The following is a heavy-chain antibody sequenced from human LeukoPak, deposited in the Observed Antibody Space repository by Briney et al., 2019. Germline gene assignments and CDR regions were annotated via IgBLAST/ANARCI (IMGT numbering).Heavy chain of an antibody. J-gene: IGHJ4*02. V-gene: IGHV1-2*06. D-gene: IGHD1-26*01. CDR3: ASLYDIVGTTVDY. Sequence: APVKVSCKTSGYTFTNYYIHWVRQAPGQGLEWMGRIDPNTGGTKSAKNFQGRVTMTRDTSISTAYMALSGLRSDDTAVYYCASLYDIVGTTVDYWGQGTLVTVSS. CDR1: GYTFTNYY. CDR2: IDPNTGGT.